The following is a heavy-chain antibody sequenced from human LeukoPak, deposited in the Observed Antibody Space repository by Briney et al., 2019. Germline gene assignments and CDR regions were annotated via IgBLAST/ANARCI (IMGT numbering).Heavy chain of an antibody. CDR1: GFTFSSYS. CDR2: ISRGGDTT. J-gene: IGHJ4*02. V-gene: IGHV3-23*01. Sequence: PGGSLRLSCAASGFTFSSYSMNWVRQAPGKGLEWVSGISRGGDTTEYADSVKGRFTISRDNSKNTLYLQMNSLRAEDTAEYYCARPLMVRGDQTDYWGQGTWSPSP. CDR3: ARPLMVRGDQTDY. D-gene: IGHD3-10*01.